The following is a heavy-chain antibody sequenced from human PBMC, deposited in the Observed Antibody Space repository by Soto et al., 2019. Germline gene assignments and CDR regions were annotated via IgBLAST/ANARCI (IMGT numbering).Heavy chain of an antibody. CDR3: ATAGITLFGVVISPSYYYYGMDV. D-gene: IGHD3-3*01. CDR1: GYTFTSYG. V-gene: IGHV1-18*01. Sequence: QVQLVQSGAEVKKPGGSVKVSCKASGYTFTSYGISWVRQAPGQGLEWMGWISAYNGNTNYAQKLQGRVTMTTDTSTSTAYMELRSLRSDDTAVHYCATAGITLFGVVISPSYYYYGMDVWGQVTTVTVSS. CDR2: ISAYNGNT. J-gene: IGHJ6*02.